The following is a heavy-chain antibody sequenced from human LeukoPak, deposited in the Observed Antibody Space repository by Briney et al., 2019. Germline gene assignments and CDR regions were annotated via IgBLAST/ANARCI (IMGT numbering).Heavy chain of an antibody. D-gene: IGHD1-26*01. J-gene: IGHJ4*02. V-gene: IGHV3-23*01. Sequence: GGSLRLSCAASGFTFSNYAMSWVRQAPGRGLEWVSAISGGAGSTYYADSVKGRFTISRDNSKNTLYLQMNSLRAEDTAVYYCAKKEGGFDYWGQGALVTVSS. CDR2: ISGGAGST. CDR3: AKKEGGFDY. CDR1: GFTFSNYA.